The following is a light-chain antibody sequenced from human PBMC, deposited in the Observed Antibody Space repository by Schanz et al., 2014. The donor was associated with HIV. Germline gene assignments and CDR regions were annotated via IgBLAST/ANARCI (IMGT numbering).Light chain of an antibody. J-gene: IGKJ5*01. Sequence: DVQMTQSPSSLSASVGDRVTITCRASQSISTFLNWYQQKPGKAPKLLIYAASSLQSGVPSRFSGSGSGTHFTLIISSLQPEDFGSYFCLQTYSTPSITFGQGTRLEIK. CDR3: LQTYSTPSIT. CDR2: AAS. CDR1: QSISTF. V-gene: IGKV1-39*01.